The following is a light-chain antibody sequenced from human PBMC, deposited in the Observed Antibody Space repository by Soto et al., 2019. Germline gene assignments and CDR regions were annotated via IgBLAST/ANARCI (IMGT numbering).Light chain of an antibody. V-gene: IGKV3-15*01. CDR3: QQYNDWPPMYT. J-gene: IGKJ2*01. CDR2: DAS. Sequence: EIVMTQSPATLSMSPGERATLSCRATQNVNSNLAWYQHRPGQAPRLLIYDASIRPTGIPARFSGSGSGTEFTLTIDSLQSEDFAVYYCQQYNDWPPMYTFGQGTKLEIK. CDR1: QNVNSN.